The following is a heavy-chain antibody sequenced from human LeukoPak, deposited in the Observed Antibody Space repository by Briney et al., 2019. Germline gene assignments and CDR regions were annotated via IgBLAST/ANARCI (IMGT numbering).Heavy chain of an antibody. Sequence: GGSLRLSCAASGFTFSSYAMSWVRQAPGKGLDWVSAISGSGGNTYYADSVKGRFTISRENAKNSLYLQMNSLRAGDTAVYYCARGVYGSSSYYFDYWGQGTLVTVSS. CDR2: ISGSGGNT. V-gene: IGHV3-23*01. J-gene: IGHJ4*02. CDR3: ARGVYGSSSYYFDY. CDR1: GFTFSSYA. D-gene: IGHD6-6*01.